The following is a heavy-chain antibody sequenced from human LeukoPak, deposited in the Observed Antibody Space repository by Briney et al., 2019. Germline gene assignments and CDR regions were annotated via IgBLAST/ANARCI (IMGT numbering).Heavy chain of an antibody. CDR2: ISGSGGST. Sequence: PGGSLRLSCAASGFTFSSYAMSWVRQAPGKGLEWVSAISGSGGSTYYADSVKGRFTISRDNSKNTLYLQMNSLRAEDTAVYYCARGTRGPGEYYYYYMDVWGKGTTVTVSS. D-gene: IGHD1-14*01. V-gene: IGHV3-23*01. J-gene: IGHJ6*03. CDR3: ARGTRGPGEYYYYYMDV. CDR1: GFTFSSYA.